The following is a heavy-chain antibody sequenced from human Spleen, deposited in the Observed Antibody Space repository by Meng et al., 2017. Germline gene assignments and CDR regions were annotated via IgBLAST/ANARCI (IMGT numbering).Heavy chain of an antibody. CDR3: ARDLFTVGPPEHYYGMDV. CDR1: GFIFSSYE. V-gene: IGHV3-48*03. Sequence: GGSLRLSCAASGFIFSSYEMNWVRQAPGKGLEWVSFISRSGSTIHYADSVKGRFTISRDNANNSLYLQMNSLRAEDTAVYNCARDLFTVGPPEHYYGMDVWGQGTTVTVSS. J-gene: IGHJ6*02. D-gene: IGHD4-23*01. CDR2: ISRSGSTI.